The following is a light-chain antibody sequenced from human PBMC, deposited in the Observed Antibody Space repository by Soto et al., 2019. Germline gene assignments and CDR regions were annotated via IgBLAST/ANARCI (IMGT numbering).Light chain of an antibody. CDR1: SSNIGAGYD. J-gene: IGLJ2*01. CDR2: GNT. CDR3: QSYDSSLSGSV. Sequence: QSVLTQPPSVSGAPGQRVTISGTGSSSNIGAGYDVHWYQQLPGTATKLLLYGNTNRPSGVPDRFSGSKSGTSASLAITGLQAEDEADYYCQSYDSSLSGSVFGGGTKLTVL. V-gene: IGLV1-40*01.